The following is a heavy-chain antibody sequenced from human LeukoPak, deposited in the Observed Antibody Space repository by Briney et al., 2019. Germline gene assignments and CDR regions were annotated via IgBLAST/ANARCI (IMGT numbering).Heavy chain of an antibody. J-gene: IGHJ5*02. CDR3: ARVGVRGIGQNWFDP. D-gene: IGHD3-10*01. CDR2: INPSSGST. CDR1: GYTFTSYS. Sequence: ASVKVSCKASGYTFTSYSMHWVRQAPGQGLEWMGIINPSSGSTSYAQKFQGRVTMTRDTSASTVYMELSSPRSEDTAVYYCARVGVRGIGQNWFDPWGQGTLVTVSS. V-gene: IGHV1-46*01.